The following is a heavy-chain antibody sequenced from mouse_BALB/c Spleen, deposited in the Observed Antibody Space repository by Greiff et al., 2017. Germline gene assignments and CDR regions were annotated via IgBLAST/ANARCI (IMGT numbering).Heavy chain of an antibody. J-gene: IGHJ2*01. CDR1: GFDFSRYW. Sequence: DVQLQESGGGLVQPGGSLKLSCAASGFDFSRYWMSWVRQAPGKGLEWIGEINPDSSTINYTPSLKDKFIISRDNAKNTLYLQMSKVRSEDTALYYCAREGYYYVSSPFDYGGQGTTLTVSS. V-gene: IGHV4-1*02. CDR3: AREGYYYVSSPFDY. CDR2: INPDSSTI. D-gene: IGHD1-1*01.